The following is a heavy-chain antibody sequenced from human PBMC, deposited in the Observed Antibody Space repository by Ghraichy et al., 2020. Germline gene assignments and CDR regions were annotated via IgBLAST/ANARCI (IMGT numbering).Heavy chain of an antibody. CDR1: GGSISSGGYY. D-gene: IGHD6-6*01. CDR2: IYYSGST. Sequence: SETLSLTCTVSGGSISSGGYYWSWIRQHPGKGLEWIGYIYYSGSTYYNPSLKSRVTISVDTSKNQFSLKLSSVTAADTAVYYCARGVIAALLDAFDIWGQGTMVTVSS. CDR3: ARGVIAALLDAFDI. V-gene: IGHV4-31*03. J-gene: IGHJ3*02.